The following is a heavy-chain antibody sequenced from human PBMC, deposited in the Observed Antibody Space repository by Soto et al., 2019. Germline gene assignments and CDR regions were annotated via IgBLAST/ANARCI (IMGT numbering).Heavy chain of an antibody. CDR2: ISPGSRYP. CDR3: VRGGGGGLFDP. V-gene: IGHV3-11*06. Sequence: QVQLVESGGGLVPPGGSLRLSCAGSGFTFGDSYMSWIRQAPEKGLEWLSYISPGSRYPAYADSVKGRFTISRDNAKRSLYLQMMSLTAEDTAIYYCVRGGGGGLFDPWGQGTMVTVSS. CDR1: GFTFGDSY. D-gene: IGHD2-15*01. J-gene: IGHJ5*02.